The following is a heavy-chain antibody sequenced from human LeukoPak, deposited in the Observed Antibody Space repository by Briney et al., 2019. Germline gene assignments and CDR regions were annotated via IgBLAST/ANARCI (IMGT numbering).Heavy chain of an antibody. CDR3: ARGLGYSYGA. CDR2: INHSGST. Sequence: SETLSLTCAVSGGSFSGYYWSWIRQPPGKGLEWIGEINHSGSTNYNPSLKSRVTISVDTSKNQFSLKLSSVTAADTAVYYCARGLGYSYGAWGQGTLVTVSS. J-gene: IGHJ5*02. CDR1: GGSFSGYY. V-gene: IGHV4-34*01. D-gene: IGHD5-18*01.